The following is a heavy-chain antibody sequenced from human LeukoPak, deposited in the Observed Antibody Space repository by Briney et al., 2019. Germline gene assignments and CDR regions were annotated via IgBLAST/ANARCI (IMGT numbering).Heavy chain of an antibody. CDR1: GFTFSNYG. CDR3: AKSQYLEDRPDPPFDY. CDR2: IRYDGDNQ. Sequence: GGSLRLSCAASGFTFSNYGMHWVRQAPGRGLEWVAFIRYDGDNQYYADSVKGRFTISRDNSKNTLYLQMNSLRPEDTAVYYCAKSQYLEDRPDPPFDYWGQGTLVTVSS. V-gene: IGHV3-30*02. J-gene: IGHJ4*02. D-gene: IGHD6-6*01.